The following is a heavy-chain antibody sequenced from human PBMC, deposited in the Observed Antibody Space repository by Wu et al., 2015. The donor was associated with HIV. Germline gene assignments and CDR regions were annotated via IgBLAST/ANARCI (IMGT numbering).Heavy chain of an antibody. D-gene: IGHD4-23*01. J-gene: IGHJ6*03. V-gene: IGHV1-69*13. Sequence: QVQLVQSGAEVKKPGASVKLSCKCSDYTFSSFGISWVRQAPGQGLEWMGGIIPIFGTANYAQKFQGRVTITADESTSIAYMELSSLRSEDTAVYYCARDGGTSYYYYMDVWGKGTTVTVSS. CDR2: IIPIFGTA. CDR1: DYTFSSFG. CDR3: ARDGGTSYYYYMDV.